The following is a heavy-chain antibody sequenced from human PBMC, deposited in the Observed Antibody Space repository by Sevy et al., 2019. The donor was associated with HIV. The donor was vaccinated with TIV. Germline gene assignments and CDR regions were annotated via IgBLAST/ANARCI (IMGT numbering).Heavy chain of an antibody. CDR1: GHTFTDYF. J-gene: IGHJ4*02. Sequence: ASVKVSCKASGHTFTDYFIHWVRQAPGQGLEWMGWINPNSGDPKYSQQFQGRVTMTWDTSISTAYMELTRLGSDDTAVYYCASPGGYRYGSLLDYWGQGTQVTVSS. CDR3: ASPGGYRYGSLLDY. CDR2: INPNSGDP. V-gene: IGHV1-2*02. D-gene: IGHD5-18*01.